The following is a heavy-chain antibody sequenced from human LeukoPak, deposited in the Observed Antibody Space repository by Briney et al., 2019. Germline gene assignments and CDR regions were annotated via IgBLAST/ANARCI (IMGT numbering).Heavy chain of an antibody. CDR3: ARGNGPADY. Sequence: SETLSLTCAVYGGSFSRYYWSWIRQPPGKGLEWIGDINHSGSANCNPSLKSRVTISVDTSKNQCSLKLSSVTTADTAVYYCARGNGPADYWGQGTLVTVSS. CDR2: INHSGSA. V-gene: IGHV4-34*01. J-gene: IGHJ4*02. CDR1: GGSFSRYY. D-gene: IGHD2-2*01.